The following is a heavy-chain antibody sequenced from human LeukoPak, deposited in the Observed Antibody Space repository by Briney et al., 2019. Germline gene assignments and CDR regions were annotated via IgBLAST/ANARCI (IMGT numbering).Heavy chain of an antibody. CDR2: ISYDGSNK. J-gene: IGHJ4*02. V-gene: IGHV3-30*04. D-gene: IGHD5-18*01. CDR3: AREGIQLDYFDY. Sequence: PGRSLRPSCAASGFTFSSYAMHWVRQAPGKGLEWVAVISYDGSNKYYADSVKGRFTISRDNSKNTLYLQMNSLRAEDTAVYYCAREGIQLDYFDYWGQGTLVTVSS. CDR1: GFTFSSYA.